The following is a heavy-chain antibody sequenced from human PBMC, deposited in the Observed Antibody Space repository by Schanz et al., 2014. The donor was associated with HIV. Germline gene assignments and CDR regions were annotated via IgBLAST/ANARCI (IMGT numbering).Heavy chain of an antibody. CDR1: GFMFRNYA. D-gene: IGHD3-16*01. J-gene: IGHJ6*01. V-gene: IGHV3-23*01. CDR3: AKAGGELGGFYY. CDR2: ISGSGSTT. Sequence: EVQLLESGGGLAQPGGSLRLSCVASGFMFRNYAMSWVRQAPGKGLEWVSCISGSGSTTYFADSVKGRFTISRDNSKNTLSLQMNSLRVDDTAVYYCAKAGGELGGFYY.